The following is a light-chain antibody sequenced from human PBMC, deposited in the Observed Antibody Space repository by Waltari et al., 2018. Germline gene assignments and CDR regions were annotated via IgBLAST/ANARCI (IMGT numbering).Light chain of an antibody. CDR2: DFT. CDR3: CSYASTTWV. Sequence: QSALTQPASASGSPGLSITISCTRTISAVGLYNFVSWYQQHQGKPPKLMIYDFTKRPSGVSNRFSGSKSGNTASLTLSGLQAGGEADYYCCSYASTTWVFGGGTRLTVL. V-gene: IGLV2-23*02. CDR1: ISAVGLYNF. J-gene: IGLJ3*02.